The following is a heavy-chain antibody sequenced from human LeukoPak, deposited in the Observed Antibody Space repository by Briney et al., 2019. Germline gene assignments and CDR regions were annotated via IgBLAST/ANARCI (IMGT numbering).Heavy chain of an antibody. CDR2: ISSSSSYI. J-gene: IGHJ4*02. CDR3: ARDKGYYDSSGQYLGFGFDY. CDR1: GFTFSRYW. Sequence: SGGSLRLSCAASGFTFSRYWMSWVRQAPGKGLEWVSSISSSSSYIYYADSVKGRFTISRDNAKNSLYLQMNSLRAEDTAVYYCARDKGYYDSSGQYLGFGFDYWGQGTLVTVSS. V-gene: IGHV3-21*01. D-gene: IGHD3-22*01.